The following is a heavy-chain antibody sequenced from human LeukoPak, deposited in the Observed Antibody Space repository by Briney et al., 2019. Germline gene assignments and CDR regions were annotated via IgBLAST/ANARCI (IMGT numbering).Heavy chain of an antibody. V-gene: IGHV3-48*01. J-gene: IGHJ4*02. CDR1: GFTFSSYS. CDR3: ARDLCSSTSCQLDY. D-gene: IGHD2-2*01. CDR2: ISSSSSTI. Sequence: GGSLRLSCAASGFTFSSYSMNWVRQAPGKGLEWVSYISSSSSTIYYADSVKGRFTISRDNAKNSLYLQMNSPRAEDTAVYYCARDLCSSTSCQLDYWGQGTLVTVSS.